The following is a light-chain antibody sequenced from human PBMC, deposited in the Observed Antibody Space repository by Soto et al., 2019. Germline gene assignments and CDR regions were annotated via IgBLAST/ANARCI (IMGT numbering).Light chain of an antibody. CDR1: QGVDSD. Sequence: IQMTQSPSSLSASVGDRVTITCRASQGVDSDLSWYQQKPGKAPKLLIYAASSLHSGVPTRIRDSGYGTHFTLTISSLKPEDVATYYCQQSYSTLVLTFGGCTKVELK. CDR3: QQSYSTLVLT. CDR2: AAS. V-gene: IGKV1-39*01. J-gene: IGKJ4*01.